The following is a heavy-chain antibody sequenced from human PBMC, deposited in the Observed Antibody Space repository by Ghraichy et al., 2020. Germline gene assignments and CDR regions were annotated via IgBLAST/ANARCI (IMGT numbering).Heavy chain of an antibody. CDR1: GGFFSGYY. V-gene: IGHV4-34*01. D-gene: IGHD6-19*01. CDR2: INHSGST. CDR3: ARRNGWYPFDI. J-gene: IGHJ3*02. Sequence: GSLSLTCAVYGGFFSGYYWSWIRQPPGKGLEWIGEINHSGSTNYNASLKSRVTISVDTSKNQFSLNLSSVTAADTAVYYCARRNGWYPFDIWGQGTMVTVSS.